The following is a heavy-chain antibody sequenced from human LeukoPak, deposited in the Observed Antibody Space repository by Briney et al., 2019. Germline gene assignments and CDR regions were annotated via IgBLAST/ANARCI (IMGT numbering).Heavy chain of an antibody. Sequence: GGSLRLSCVASGFPFSTYWMNWVRQAPGKGLEWVANIKEDGSEIHYVDSVKGRFTISRDNAKNSLYLHMNSLRVDDTAVYYCARDSKPIAVAVSFDYWGQGTLVTVSS. D-gene: IGHD6-19*01. V-gene: IGHV3-7*01. CDR3: ARDSKPIAVAVSFDY. CDR2: IKEDGSEI. CDR1: GFPFSTYW. J-gene: IGHJ4*02.